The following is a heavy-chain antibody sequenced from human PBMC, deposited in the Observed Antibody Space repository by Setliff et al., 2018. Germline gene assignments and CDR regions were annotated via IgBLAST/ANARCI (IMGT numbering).Heavy chain of an antibody. CDR2: LYPNGNT. CDR1: GGSTNNYH. J-gene: IGHJ4*02. D-gene: IGHD3-3*02. V-gene: IGHV4-4*07. CDR3: ARHLWGRYMAESSDYFDY. Sequence: PSETLSLTCTVSGGSTNNYHWTWIRQPAGKGLEWIGRLYPNGNTNYNPSLKRRVNMSADSSKNNLSLRLKYVTAADTAVYYCARHLWGRYMAESSDYFDYWGQGSLVTVSS.